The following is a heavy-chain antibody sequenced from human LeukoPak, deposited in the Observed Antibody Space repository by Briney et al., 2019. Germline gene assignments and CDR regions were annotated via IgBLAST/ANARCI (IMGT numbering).Heavy chain of an antibody. V-gene: IGHV3-30*04. CDR2: ISYDGSNK. Sequence: PGRSLRLSCAASGFTFSSYAMHWVRQAPGKGLEWVAVISYDGSNKYYADSVTGRFTISRDNSKNTLYLQMNSLRAEDTAVYYCARDRKSPRYYDILTGPDYWGQGTLVTVSS. J-gene: IGHJ4*02. CDR1: GFTFSSYA. CDR3: ARDRKSPRYYDILTGPDY. D-gene: IGHD3-9*01.